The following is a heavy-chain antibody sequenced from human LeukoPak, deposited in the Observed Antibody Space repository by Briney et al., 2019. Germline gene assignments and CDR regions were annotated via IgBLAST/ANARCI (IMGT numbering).Heavy chain of an antibody. CDR2: ISNSGST. V-gene: IGHV4-59*01. J-gene: IGHJ3*02. CDR3: AREPDAFDI. Sequence: SETLSLTCTVSGGSISSYYWTWIRQPPGKGLEWIGYISNSGSTNYNPSLKSRVTISVDTSKNQFSLKVRSVTAADTAVYYCAREPDAFDIWGQGTMVTVSS. CDR1: GGSISSYY.